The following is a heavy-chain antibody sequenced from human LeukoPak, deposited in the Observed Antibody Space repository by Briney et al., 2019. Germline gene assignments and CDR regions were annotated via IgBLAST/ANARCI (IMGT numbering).Heavy chain of an antibody. V-gene: IGHV4-59*01. CDR3: ARESTPHYYYYGMDV. CDR2: IYHSGST. CDR1: GGSISSYY. D-gene: IGHD4-23*01. Sequence: SETLSLTCTVSGGSISSYYWSWIRQPPGKGLEWIGYIYHSGSTNYNPSLKSRVTISVDTSKNQFSLKLSSVTAADTAVYYCARESTPHYYYYGMDVWGQGTTVTVSS. J-gene: IGHJ6*02.